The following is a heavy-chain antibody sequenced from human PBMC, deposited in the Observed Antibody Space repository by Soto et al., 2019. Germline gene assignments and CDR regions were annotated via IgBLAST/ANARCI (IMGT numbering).Heavy chain of an antibody. D-gene: IGHD2-15*01. CDR3: ASGLRPNPVDI. V-gene: IGHV4-59*02. CDR2: IYYSGST. Sequence: PSETLSLTCTVSGGSVNDYYWSWLRQPPGKGLEWLGYIYYSGSTKYNPSLKSRVTISVDTSRNQFSLNLRSVTTADTAVYYCASGLRPNPVDIWGRGTMVTVSS. CDR1: GGSVNDYY. J-gene: IGHJ3*02.